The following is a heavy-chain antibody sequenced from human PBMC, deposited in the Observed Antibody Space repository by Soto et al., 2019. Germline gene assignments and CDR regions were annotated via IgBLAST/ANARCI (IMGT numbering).Heavy chain of an antibody. V-gene: IGHV4-30-2*01. D-gene: IGHD3-16*02. CDR3: ASLRRELSLYAS. CDR1: GGSISSGHYP. CDR2: IYPGGNT. J-gene: IGHJ5*02. Sequence: SETLSLTCAVSGGSISSGHYPWTWIRQPPGKCLEWIGYIYPGGNTYYSPSLKSRVTISVDTSKSQFYLKLSSVTAADTAVYYCASLRRELSLYASWGQGPLVTVS.